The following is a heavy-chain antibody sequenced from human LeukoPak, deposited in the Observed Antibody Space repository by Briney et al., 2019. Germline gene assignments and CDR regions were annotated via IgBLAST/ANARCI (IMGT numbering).Heavy chain of an antibody. CDR3: AVGALWFGELDYFDH. D-gene: IGHD3-10*01. J-gene: IGHJ4*02. Sequence: GGSLRLSCAASGFTFSSYEMNWVRQAPGKGLEWVSRISSSGSTIYHADSVKGRFTVSRDNAKNSLYLQMNSLRAEDTAVYYCAVGALWFGELDYFDHWGQGTLVSVSS. V-gene: IGHV3-48*03. CDR2: ISSSGSTI. CDR1: GFTFSSYE.